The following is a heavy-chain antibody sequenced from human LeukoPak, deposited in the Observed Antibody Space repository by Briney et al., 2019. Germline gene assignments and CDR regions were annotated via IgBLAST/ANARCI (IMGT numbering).Heavy chain of an antibody. CDR1: GFTFSSYG. J-gene: IGHJ4*02. D-gene: IGHD3-10*01. CDR2: ISYDGSNK. V-gene: IGHV3-30*03. Sequence: GGSLRLSCAASGFTFSSYGMHWVRQAPGKGLEWVAVISYDGSNKYYADSVKGRFTLSRDNSKNTLYLQMNSLRAEDTAVYYCASHYYRSESPWDYWGQGTLVTVSS. CDR3: ASHYYRSESPWDY.